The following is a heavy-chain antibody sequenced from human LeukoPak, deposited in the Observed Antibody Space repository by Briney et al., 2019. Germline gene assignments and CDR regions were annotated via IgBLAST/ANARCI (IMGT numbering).Heavy chain of an antibody. J-gene: IGHJ6*02. CDR2: INTKTANP. D-gene: IGHD3-10*01. CDR1: GYQFISYT. Sequence: ASVKVSCKASGYQFISYTMSWVRQAPGQGLEWMGWINTKTANPTYAQDFTGRFVFSLDTSVSTAYLQISGLKAGDTAVYYCARVAGFGERGMDVWGQGTTVTVSS. V-gene: IGHV7-4-1*02. CDR3: ARVAGFGERGMDV.